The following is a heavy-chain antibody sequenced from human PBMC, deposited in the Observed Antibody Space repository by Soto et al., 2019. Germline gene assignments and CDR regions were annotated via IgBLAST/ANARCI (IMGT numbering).Heavy chain of an antibody. CDR1: GYSFTSYD. CDR2: MNPNSGNT. V-gene: IGHV1-8*01. D-gene: IGHD2-15*01. CDR3: ARVILDIVVVVVAATTFDY. J-gene: IGHJ4*02. Sequence: LVKVSCKASGYSFTSYDGNWVRHATGQGLEWMGWMNPNSGNTGYAQKFQGRVTMTRNTSISTAYMELSSLRSEDTAVYYCARVILDIVVVVVAATTFDYWGQGTLVTVSS.